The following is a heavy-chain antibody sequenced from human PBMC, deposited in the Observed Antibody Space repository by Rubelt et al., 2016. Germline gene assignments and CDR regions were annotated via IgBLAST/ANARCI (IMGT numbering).Heavy chain of an antibody. J-gene: IGHJ6*02. D-gene: IGHD3-9*01. CDR3: AKDILKGGYDILVAYRFSDGMDV. V-gene: IGHV3-9*01. Sequence: VKGRFTISRDNAKNSLYLQMNSLRAEDTALYYCAKDILKGGYDILVAYRFSDGMDVWGQGTTVTVSS.